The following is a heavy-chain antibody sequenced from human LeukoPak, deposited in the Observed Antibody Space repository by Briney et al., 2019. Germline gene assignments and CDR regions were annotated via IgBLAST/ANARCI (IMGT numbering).Heavy chain of an antibody. CDR2: IYYSRST. CDR1: GGSISSSSYY. V-gene: IGHV4-39*07. J-gene: IGHJ4*02. CDR3: ARETTVTTNFGY. Sequence: NASETLSLTCTVSGGSISSSSYYWGWIRQPPGKGLEWIGSIYYSRSTYYNPSLKSRVTISVDTSKNQFSLKLSSVTAADTAVYYCARETTVTTNFGYWGQGTLVTVSS. D-gene: IGHD4-17*01.